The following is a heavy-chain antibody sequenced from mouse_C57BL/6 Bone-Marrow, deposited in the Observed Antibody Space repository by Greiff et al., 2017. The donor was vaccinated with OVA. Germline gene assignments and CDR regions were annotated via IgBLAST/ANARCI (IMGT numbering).Heavy chain of an antibody. CDR2: ISSGGSYT. D-gene: IGHD2-5*01. CDR1: GFTFSSYG. V-gene: IGHV5-6*01. CDR3: ARRDSNYGGAWFAY. Sequence: EVQVVESGGDLVKPGGSLKLSCAASGFTFSSYGLSWVRQTPDKRLEWVATISSGGSYTYYPDSVKGRFTISRDKAKNTLYLQMSSLKSEDPAMYYCARRDSNYGGAWFAYWGQGTLVTVSA. J-gene: IGHJ3*01.